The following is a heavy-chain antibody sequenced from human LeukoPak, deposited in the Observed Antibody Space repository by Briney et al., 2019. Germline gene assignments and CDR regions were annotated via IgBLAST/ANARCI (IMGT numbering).Heavy chain of an antibody. J-gene: IGHJ5*02. Sequence: SETLSLTCTVSGGSISSYYWSWIRQPPGKGLEWIGEINHSGSTNYNPSLKSRVTISVDTSKNQFSLKLSSVTAADTAVYYCARRLRTTGTKRQWFDPWGQGTLVTVSS. CDR2: INHSGST. V-gene: IGHV4-34*01. D-gene: IGHD1-1*01. CDR1: GGSISSYY. CDR3: ARRLRTTGTKRQWFDP.